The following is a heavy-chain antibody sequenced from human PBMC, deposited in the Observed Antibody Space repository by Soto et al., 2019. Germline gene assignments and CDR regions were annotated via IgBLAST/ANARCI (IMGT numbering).Heavy chain of an antibody. CDR1: GFTFSSYG. CDR3: ARGGLVRGYDY. Sequence: GGSLRLSCAASGFTFSSYGMNWVRQAPGKGLEWVSFISSSSSYTQYADSVEGRFTVSRDNAKNSLYLQMNSLGAEDTAVYYCARGGLVRGYDYCRQGPRVTVSS. D-gene: IGHD3-10*01. V-gene: IGHV3-21*06. CDR2: ISSSSSYT. J-gene: IGHJ4*02.